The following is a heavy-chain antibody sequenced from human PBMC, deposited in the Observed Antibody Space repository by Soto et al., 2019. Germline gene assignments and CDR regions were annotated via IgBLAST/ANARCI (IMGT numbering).Heavy chain of an antibody. V-gene: IGHV5-51*01. CDR2: IYPGDSDT. CDR3: ARPFDTSGWYDH. J-gene: IGHJ5*02. CDR1: GYSFTSYW. Sequence: GESLKISCKGSGYSFTSYWIAWVRQMPGKGLECMGIIYPGDSDTRYSPSFEGQVTISADKSINTAYLQWSSLKVSDSAMYYCARPFDTSGWYDHWGQGTLVTVS. D-gene: IGHD6-19*01.